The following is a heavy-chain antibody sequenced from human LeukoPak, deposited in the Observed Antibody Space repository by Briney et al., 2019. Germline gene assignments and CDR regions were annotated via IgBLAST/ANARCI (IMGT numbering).Heavy chain of an antibody. J-gene: IGHJ5*02. CDR3: AKGAGGFSYYNWFDP. V-gene: IGHV4-39*07. CDR2: IYYRGNT. D-gene: IGHD5-18*01. CDR1: GGSISGSSYY. Sequence: SETLSLTCTVSGGSISGSSYYWGWIRQPPGKGLEWIGTIYYRGNTYYNPSLKSRVSISVDTSKNQFSLSLRSVTAADTAIYYCAKGAGGFSYYNWFDPWGQGTLVTVSS.